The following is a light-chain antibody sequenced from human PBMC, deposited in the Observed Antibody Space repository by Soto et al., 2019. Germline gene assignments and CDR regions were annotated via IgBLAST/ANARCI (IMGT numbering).Light chain of an antibody. CDR3: LQYGSAPRT. V-gene: IGKV3-11*01. Sequence: EIVLTQSPATLSLSPGERATLSCRASQSVSSYLAWYQQKTGQAPRLLIYGASNRATGIPARFSGSGSGTDFTLTISSLEPEDFAVYSCLQYGSAPRTFGQGTKLEIK. CDR1: QSVSSY. CDR2: GAS. J-gene: IGKJ2*01.